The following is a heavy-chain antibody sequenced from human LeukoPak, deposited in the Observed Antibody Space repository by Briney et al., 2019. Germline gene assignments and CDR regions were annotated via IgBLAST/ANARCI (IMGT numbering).Heavy chain of an antibody. J-gene: IGHJ5*02. D-gene: IGHD2-2*01. Sequence: GGSLRLSCAASGFSFGDYYMTWIRQAPGKGLEWVSYISSSGTYTNYADSVKGRFTISRDNAKNSLYLQMNSLSAEDTAVYYCAKLTRGYCSSTACPNWFDPWGQGTLVTVSS. CDR3: AKLTRGYCSSTACPNWFDP. CDR2: ISSSGTYT. CDR1: GFSFGDYY. V-gene: IGHV3-11*06.